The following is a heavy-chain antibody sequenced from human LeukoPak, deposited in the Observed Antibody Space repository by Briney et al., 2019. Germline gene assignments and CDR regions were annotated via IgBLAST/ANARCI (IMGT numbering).Heavy chain of an antibody. J-gene: IGHJ6*04. CDR3: AREIPVFLGIVVVPAAIARRGGMDV. Sequence: GRSLRLSCAASGFTFSSYAMHWVRQAPGKGLEWVAVISYDGSNKYYADSVKGRFTISRDNSKNTLYLQMNSLRVEDTAVYYCAREIPVFLGIVVVPAAIARRGGMDVWGKGTTVTVSS. CDR2: ISYDGSNK. CDR1: GFTFSSYA. V-gene: IGHV3-30*04. D-gene: IGHD2-2*03.